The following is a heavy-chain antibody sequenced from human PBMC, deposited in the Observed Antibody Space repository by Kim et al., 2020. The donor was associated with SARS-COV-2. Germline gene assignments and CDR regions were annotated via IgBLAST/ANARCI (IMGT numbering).Heavy chain of an antibody. CDR3: AREGGGGITWDNWYDP. D-gene: IGHD3-16*01. J-gene: IGHJ5*02. Sequence: SVKVSCKASGGTFSSYAISWVRQAPGQGLEWMGGIIPIYGTANYAQKFQGRVTMTADESTSTAYMELSSLRSEDTAVYYCAREGGGGITWDNWYDPWGQ. CDR1: GGTFSSYA. CDR2: IIPIYGTA. V-gene: IGHV1-69*13.